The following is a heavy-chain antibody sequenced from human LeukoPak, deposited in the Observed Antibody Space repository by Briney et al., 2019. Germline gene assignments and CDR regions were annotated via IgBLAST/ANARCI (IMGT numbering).Heavy chain of an antibody. J-gene: IGHJ4*02. CDR2: IYYSGST. CDR1: GGSISSSSYY. Sequence: PSETLSLTCTVSGGSISSSSYYWGWIRQPPGKGLEWIGSIYYSGSTYYNPSLKSRVTISVGTSKNQFSLKLSSVTAADTAVYYCASQTDYYDSSGPPDYWGQGTLVTVSS. CDR3: ASQTDYYDSSGPPDY. V-gene: IGHV4-39*01. D-gene: IGHD3-22*01.